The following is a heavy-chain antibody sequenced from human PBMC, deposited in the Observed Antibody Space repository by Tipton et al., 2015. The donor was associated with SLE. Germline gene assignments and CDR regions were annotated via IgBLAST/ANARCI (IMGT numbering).Heavy chain of an antibody. J-gene: IGHJ4*02. CDR2: IYTSGSA. CDR1: GDSITSYS. D-gene: IGHD3-16*01. Sequence: TLSLTCSVSGDSITSYSCTWIRQPAGKGLEWIGRIYTSGSANYNPSLKSRVSMSVDTSKNQFSLKVNSVNAADTAVYYCARASYQFDHWGQGTLVTVSS. V-gene: IGHV4-4*07. CDR3: ARASYQFDH.